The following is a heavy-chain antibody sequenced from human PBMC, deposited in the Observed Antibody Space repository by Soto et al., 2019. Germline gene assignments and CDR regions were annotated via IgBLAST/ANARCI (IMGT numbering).Heavy chain of an antibody. V-gene: IGHV4-34*01. CDR1: GGSFSGYY. CDR2: INHSGST. D-gene: IGHD4-17*01. J-gene: IGHJ4*02. Sequence: SETLSLTCAVYGGSFSGYYWSWIRQPPGKGLEWIGEINHSGSTNYNPSLKSRVTISVDTSKNQFSLELSSVTAADTAVYYCARGANGDYDYFDYWGQGTLVTVSS. CDR3: ARGANGDYDYFDY.